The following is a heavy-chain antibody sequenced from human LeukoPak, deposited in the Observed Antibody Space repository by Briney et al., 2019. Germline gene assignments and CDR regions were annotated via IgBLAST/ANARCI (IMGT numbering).Heavy chain of an antibody. D-gene: IGHD4-11*01. Sequence: SETLSLTCTVSGGSISSGGYYWSWIRQHPGKGLEWIGYIYTSGSTNYNPSLKSRVTISVDTSKNQFSLKLSSVTAADTAVYYCARSYSNRYYYYYMDVWGKGTTVTVSS. J-gene: IGHJ6*03. CDR3: ARSYSNRYYYYYMDV. CDR2: IYTSGST. V-gene: IGHV4-61*08. CDR1: GGSISSGGYY.